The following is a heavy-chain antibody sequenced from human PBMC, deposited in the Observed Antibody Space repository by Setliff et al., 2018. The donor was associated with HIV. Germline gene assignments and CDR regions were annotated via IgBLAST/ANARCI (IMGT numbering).Heavy chain of an antibody. CDR3: CAPGWAFDI. CDR1: GYTFSSYG. V-gene: IGHV1-69*05. Sequence: ASVKVSCKASGYTFSSYGISWVRQAPGQGLEWMGWSTPLLDTTNYAQKFQGRVTITTDESTNTVYMELSSLRSEDTAVYYCCAPGWAFDIWGQGTMVTVSS. J-gene: IGHJ3*02. CDR2: STPLLDTT.